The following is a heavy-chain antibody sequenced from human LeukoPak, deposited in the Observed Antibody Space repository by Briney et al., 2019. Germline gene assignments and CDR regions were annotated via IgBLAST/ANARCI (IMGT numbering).Heavy chain of an antibody. V-gene: IGHV3-23*01. Sequence: GGSLRLSCAASGFTFRSYAMSWVRQAPGKGLEWVSVISGSGGSTYYADSVKGRFTISRDNSKNTLYLQMNSLRAEDTAVYYCARGPQYYYDSSGYFEGYFDYWGQGTLVTVSS. CDR2: ISGSGGST. CDR1: GFTFRSYA. CDR3: ARGPQYYYDSSGYFEGYFDY. J-gene: IGHJ4*02. D-gene: IGHD3-22*01.